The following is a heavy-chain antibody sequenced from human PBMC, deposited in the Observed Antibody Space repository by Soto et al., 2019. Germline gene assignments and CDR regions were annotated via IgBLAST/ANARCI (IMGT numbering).Heavy chain of an antibody. CDR2: IDSDGSTT. D-gene: IGHD4-17*01. V-gene: IGHV3-74*01. J-gene: IGHJ4*02. Sequence: PGGSLRLSCAASGFTFRNYWMHWVRQAPGKGLVWVSRIDSDGSTTTYADFVKGRFTISRDNAKNTLSLQMNSLRAEDTAVYYCARDIDYGEILSRNYWGQGTLVTVYS. CDR3: ARDIDYGEILSRNY. CDR1: GFTFRNYW.